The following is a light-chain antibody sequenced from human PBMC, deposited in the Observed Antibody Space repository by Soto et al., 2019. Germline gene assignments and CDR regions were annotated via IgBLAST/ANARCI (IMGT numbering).Light chain of an antibody. J-gene: IGKJ1*01. CDR2: GAH. CDR1: QSIRNHY. V-gene: IGKV3-20*01. CDR3: QQYGSSVT. Sequence: EIVLTQSPGTLSLSPGERATLSCRASQSIRNHYLAWYQQKPGQAPRLLISGAHNRAPGITDRFSGSESGTDFTLRISRLEPEDFAVYYCQQYGSSVTFGQGTKVEIK.